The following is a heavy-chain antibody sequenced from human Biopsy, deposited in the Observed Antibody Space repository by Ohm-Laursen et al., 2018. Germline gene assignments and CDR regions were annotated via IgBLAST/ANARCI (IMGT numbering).Heavy chain of an antibody. CDR2: ITSRSGYK. Sequence: SLRLSCAAAGFSFTSYTMNWVRQVPGKGLEWVSSITSRSGYKYYADSVKGRFTISRDNAKNMVYLQMNSLRAEDAAVYYCVRDPGNNGHDWYFDLWGRGTLVTVSS. J-gene: IGHJ2*01. CDR3: VRDPGNNGHDWYFDL. V-gene: IGHV3-21*06. CDR1: GFSFTSYT. D-gene: IGHD1-1*01.